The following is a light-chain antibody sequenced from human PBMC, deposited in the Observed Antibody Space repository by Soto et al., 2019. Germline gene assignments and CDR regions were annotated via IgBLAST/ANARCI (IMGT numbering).Light chain of an antibody. CDR3: QQYNDWPLT. CDR1: QSVRSN. V-gene: IGKV3-15*01. J-gene: IGKJ1*01. CDR2: GAF. Sequence: EIVMTQSPVTLSVSPGERATLSCRASQSVRSNLAWYQQKPGQAPSLLIYGAFTRATGIPNRFSGTGSGTEFTLTISSLQSEDFALYYCQQYNDWPLTFGQGTKVEV.